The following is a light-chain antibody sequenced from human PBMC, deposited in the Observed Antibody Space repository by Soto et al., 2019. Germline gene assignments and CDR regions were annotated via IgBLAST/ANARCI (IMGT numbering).Light chain of an antibody. V-gene: IGLV2-8*01. CDR3: SSYAGSRNV. CDR1: SSDVGGYNY. CDR2: EVN. J-gene: IGLJ1*01. Sequence: QSVLTQPPSASVYTGQSVAISCTGTSSDVGGYNYVSWYQQHPGKAPKLMIYEVNKRPSGAPDRFSGSKSGNTASLTVSGLQAEDEADYYCSSYAGSRNVFGTGTKVTVL.